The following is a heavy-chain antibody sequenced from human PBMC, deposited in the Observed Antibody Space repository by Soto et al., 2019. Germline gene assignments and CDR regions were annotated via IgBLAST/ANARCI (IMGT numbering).Heavy chain of an antibody. V-gene: IGHV4-61*01. J-gene: IGHJ4*02. D-gene: IGHD3-3*01. CDR2: IYYSGST. Sequence: QVQLQESGPGLVKPSETLSLTCTVSGGSVSSGSYYWSWIRQPPGKGLEWIGYIYYSGSTNYNPSLKSAVTISVDTSKNQFSLKLSSVTAADTAVYYCARGNDFWSGYYYLDYWGQGTLVTVSS. CDR3: ARGNDFWSGYYYLDY. CDR1: GGSVSSGSYY.